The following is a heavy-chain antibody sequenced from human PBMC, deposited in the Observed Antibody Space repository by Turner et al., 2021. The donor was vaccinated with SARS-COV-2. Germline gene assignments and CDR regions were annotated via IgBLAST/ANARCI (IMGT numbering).Heavy chain of an antibody. J-gene: IGHJ6*02. CDR1: GFTVSNNY. CDR2: IYRDDSK. V-gene: IGHV3-53*04. CDR3: ARAALYSFYAMDV. Sequence: EVHLVDSGGGLVQPGGSLRLSCVASGFTVSNNYMGWVRQAPGRGLEWVSVIYRDDSKSYADSVKGRFTVSRHNSENTLYLQMNSLRTEDTAVYYCARAALYSFYAMDVWGQGTSVTVSS. D-gene: IGHD3-16*02.